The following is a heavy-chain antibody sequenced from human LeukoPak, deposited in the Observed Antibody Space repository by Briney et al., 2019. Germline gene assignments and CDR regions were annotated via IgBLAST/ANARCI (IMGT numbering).Heavy chain of an antibody. Sequence: GGSLRLSCAASGFTVSSNYMSWVRQAPGKGLEWVSVIYSSDSTYYADSVKGRFTISRDNSKNTLYLQMNSLRAEDTAVYYCARGNWNYPFYYWGQGTLVTVSS. J-gene: IGHJ4*02. CDR1: GFTVSSNY. CDR3: ARGNWNYPFYY. CDR2: IYSSDST. V-gene: IGHV3-53*01. D-gene: IGHD1-7*01.